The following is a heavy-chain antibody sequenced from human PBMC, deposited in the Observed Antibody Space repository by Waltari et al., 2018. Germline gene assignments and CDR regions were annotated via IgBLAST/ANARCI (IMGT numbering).Heavy chain of an antibody. J-gene: IGHJ5*02. CDR2: IYYSGST. CDR3: ALGQGTYYDYIWGSHVWFDP. CDR1: GGSISSYS. Sequence: QVQLQASGPGLVKPSETLSLTCTVSGGSISSYSWRWIRQPPGKGLEWIGYIYYSGSTNYNPSLKSRVTISVDTSKNQFSLKLSSVTAADTAVYYCALGQGTYYDYIWGSHVWFDPWGQGTLVTVSS. D-gene: IGHD3-16*01. V-gene: IGHV4-59*01.